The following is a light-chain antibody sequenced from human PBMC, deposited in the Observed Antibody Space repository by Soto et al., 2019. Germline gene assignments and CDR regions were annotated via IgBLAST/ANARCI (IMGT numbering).Light chain of an antibody. J-gene: IGKJ1*01. Sequence: EIVLTQSPATLSLSPVERATLSCRASQSVSSNLAWYQQKPGQAPRLLIYGASTRATGIPARFSGSGSGTEFTLTISSLQSEDFAVYYCQQYNNWPWTFGQGTKVDI. CDR2: GAS. CDR1: QSVSSN. V-gene: IGKV3-15*01. CDR3: QQYNNWPWT.